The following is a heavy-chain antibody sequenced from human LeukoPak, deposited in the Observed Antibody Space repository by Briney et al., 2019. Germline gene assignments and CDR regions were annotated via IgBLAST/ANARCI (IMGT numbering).Heavy chain of an antibody. J-gene: IGHJ3*02. D-gene: IGHD3-22*01. CDR1: GGSISSGDYY. CDR2: IYYSGST. CDR3: ARAGGYYEDAFDI. Sequence: PSQTLSLTCTVSGGSISSGDYYWSWIRQPPGKGLEWIGYIYYSGSTYYNPSLKSRVTISVDTSKNQFSLKLSSVTAADTAVYYCARAGGYYEDAFDIWGQGTMVTVSS. V-gene: IGHV4-30-4*01.